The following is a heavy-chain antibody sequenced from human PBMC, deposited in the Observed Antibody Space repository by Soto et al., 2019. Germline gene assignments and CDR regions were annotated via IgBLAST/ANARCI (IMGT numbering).Heavy chain of an antibody. CDR2: ISGSGGST. J-gene: IGHJ4*02. Sequence: EVQLLESGGGLVQPGGSLRLSFAASGFTFSSYAMSWVRQAPGKGLEWVSAISGSGGSTYYADSVKGRFTISRDNSTNTLYLQMNSLRAEDTAVYYCAIKPRDYFDYWGQGTLVTVSS. V-gene: IGHV3-23*01. CDR3: AIKPRDYFDY. CDR1: GFTFSSYA.